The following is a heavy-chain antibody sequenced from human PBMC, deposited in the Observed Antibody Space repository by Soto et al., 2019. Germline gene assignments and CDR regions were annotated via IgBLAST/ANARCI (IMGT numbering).Heavy chain of an antibody. D-gene: IGHD2-15*01. CDR2: INSDGSST. Sequence: HPGGSLRLSCAASGFTFSSYWMHWVRQAPGKGLVWVSRINSDGSSTSYADSVKGRFTISRDNAKNTLYLQMNSLRAEDTAVYYCARDSTPSYCSGGSCYFSWFDPWGQGTLVTVSS. CDR1: GFTFSSYW. J-gene: IGHJ5*02. CDR3: ARDSTPSYCSGGSCYFSWFDP. V-gene: IGHV3-74*01.